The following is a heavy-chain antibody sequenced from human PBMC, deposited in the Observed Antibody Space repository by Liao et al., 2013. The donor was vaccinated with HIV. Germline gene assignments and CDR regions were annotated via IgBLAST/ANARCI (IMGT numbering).Heavy chain of an antibody. CDR3: ARAHPWYGSGRRDPRFDS. Sequence: QVQLQESGPGLVKPSQTLSLTCTVSGGSITLDDYYWSWIRQSPGKGLEWIGYIHSRGETYYNPSLKSRVTISRDTAKNQFSLNIKSVTAADTAIYYCARAHPWYGSGRRDPRFDSWGQGTLVTVSS. V-gene: IGHV4-30-4*08. J-gene: IGHJ4*02. D-gene: IGHD3-10*01. CDR2: IHSRGET. CDR1: GGSITLDDYY.